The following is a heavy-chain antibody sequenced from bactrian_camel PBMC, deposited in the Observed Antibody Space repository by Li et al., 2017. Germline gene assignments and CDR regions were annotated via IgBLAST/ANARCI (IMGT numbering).Heavy chain of an antibody. D-gene: IGHD7*01. V-gene: IGHV3S55*01. CDR2: VCYDGSS. Sequence: HVQLVESGGGSVQAGGSLRLNCAFDAYTPTSVRMAWFRQAPGKEREGVAAVCYDGSSSYGDSVKGRFTASRENAKNTLYLQMNSLQPEDTAVYFCAAYSDWFCLKSTTRPRDWGQGTQVTVS. CDR3: AAYSDWFCLKSTTRPRD. J-gene: IGHJ4*01. CDR1: AYTPTSVR.